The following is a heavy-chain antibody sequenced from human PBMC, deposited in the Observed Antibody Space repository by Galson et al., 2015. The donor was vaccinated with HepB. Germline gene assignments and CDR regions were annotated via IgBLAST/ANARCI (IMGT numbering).Heavy chain of an antibody. CDR2: ISSSSSTI. V-gene: IGHV3-48*01. J-gene: IGHJ6*02. D-gene: IGHD4-11*01. CDR3: ARDPTNDYSNYVGYGMDV. CDR1: GFTFSSYS. Sequence: SLRLSCAASGFTFSSYSMNWVRQAPGKGLEWVSYISSSSSTIYYADSVRGRFTISRDNAKNSLYLQMNSLRAEDTAVYYCARDPTNDYSNYVGYGMDVWGQGTTVTVSS.